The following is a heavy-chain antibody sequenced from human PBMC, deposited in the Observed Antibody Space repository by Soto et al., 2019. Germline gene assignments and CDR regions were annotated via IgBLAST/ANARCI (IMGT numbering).Heavy chain of an antibody. CDR1: GFTFSNYA. J-gene: IGHJ4*02. V-gene: IGHV3-30-3*01. Sequence: QVQLVESGGGVVQPGRSLRLSCAASGFTFSNYAIHWVRQAPGKGLEWVAVISYDGINKYYADSVKGRFSILRDNSKNTVYLPMNILKAEDTAVYYCARDQNPSGTYQGIFDSWGQGTLVTVSS. CDR3: ARDQNPSGTYQGIFDS. D-gene: IGHD1-26*01. CDR2: ISYDGINK.